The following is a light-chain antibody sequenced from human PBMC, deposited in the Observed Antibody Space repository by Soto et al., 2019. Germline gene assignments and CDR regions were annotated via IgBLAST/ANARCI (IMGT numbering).Light chain of an antibody. Sequence: DIVLTQSPASLALSPWERATLSCRASQSVSSYFAWYQQKPGQAPRLLIYDASNRATGIPARFSGSGSGTDFTLTISSLEPEDLAVYYCQKRSNWPPITVGKGTRLDIK. J-gene: IGKJ5*01. CDR3: QKRSNWPPIT. CDR1: QSVSSY. CDR2: DAS. V-gene: IGKV3-11*01.